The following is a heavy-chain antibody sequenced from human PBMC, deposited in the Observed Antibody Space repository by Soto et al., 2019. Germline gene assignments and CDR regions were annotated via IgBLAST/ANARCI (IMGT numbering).Heavy chain of an antibody. CDR1: GITFTNYA. V-gene: IGHV3-23*01. CDR3: AKHRGFVAGPFDS. J-gene: IGHJ4*02. CDR2: ISGNVGSTT. Sequence: VQLLESGGGLAQPGGSLSLSCAVSGITFTNYAMGWVRQAPGKGLEWVSGISGNVGSTTHYADSVKGRFTISRDNSKNILFLQMNSLRAEDTAVYYCAKHRGFVAGPFDSWGQGTLVIVSS. D-gene: IGHD6-19*01.